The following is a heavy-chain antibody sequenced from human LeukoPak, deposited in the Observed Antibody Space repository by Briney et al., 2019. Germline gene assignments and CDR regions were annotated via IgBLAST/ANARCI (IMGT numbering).Heavy chain of an antibody. V-gene: IGHV3-9*01. Sequence: GRSLRLSCAASGFTFDDYAMHWVRQAPGKGLEWASGISWNSGSIGYADSVKGRFTISRDNAKNSLYLQMNSLRAEDTALYYCAKDLKTAAAGISDAFDIWGQGTMVTVSS. CDR2: ISWNSGSI. CDR3: AKDLKTAAAGISDAFDI. D-gene: IGHD6-13*01. CDR1: GFTFDDYA. J-gene: IGHJ3*02.